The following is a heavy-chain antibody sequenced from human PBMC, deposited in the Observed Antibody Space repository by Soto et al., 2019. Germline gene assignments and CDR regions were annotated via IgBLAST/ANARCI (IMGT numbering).Heavy chain of an antibody. J-gene: IGHJ4*02. D-gene: IGHD6-19*01. CDR3: ARVAGFYYFDY. CDR1: GFTFSSYS. Sequence: GGALRLSCAASGFTFSSYSMNWVRQAPGKGLEGVSSISSSSSYIYYADSVKGRFTISRDNAKNSLYLQMNSLRAEHTAVYYCARVAGFYYFDYWGQGTLVTVSS. V-gene: IGHV3-21*01. CDR2: ISSSSSYI.